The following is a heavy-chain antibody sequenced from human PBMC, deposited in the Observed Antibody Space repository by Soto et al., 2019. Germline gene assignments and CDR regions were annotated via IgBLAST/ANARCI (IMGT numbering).Heavy chain of an antibody. CDR3: ARDYGSGTFDY. CDR2: ISSSSSYT. V-gene: IGHV3-11*05. CDR1: GFTFSDYY. J-gene: IGHJ4*02. Sequence: QVQLVESGGGLVKPGGSLRLSCAASGFTFSDYYMSWIRQAPGKGLEWVSYISSSSSYTNYADSVKGRFTISRDNAKNSLYRQMNSPGAEDTAVYYCARDYGSGTFDYWGQGTLVTVSS. D-gene: IGHD3-10*01.